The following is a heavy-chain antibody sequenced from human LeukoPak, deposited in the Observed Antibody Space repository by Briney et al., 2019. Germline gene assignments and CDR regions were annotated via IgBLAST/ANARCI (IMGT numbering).Heavy chain of an antibody. D-gene: IGHD4-17*01. CDR1: GFTFSNYA. CDR3: ASNYGDSLLSYYYYGMDV. CDR2: ISYDGSNK. Sequence: GGSLRLSCAASGFTFSNYAMHWVRQAPGKGLEWVAVISYDGSNKYYADSVKGRFTISRDNSKNTLCLQMNSLRAEDTAVYYCASNYGDSLLSYYYYGMDVWGQGTTVTVSS. J-gene: IGHJ6*02. V-gene: IGHV3-30-3*01.